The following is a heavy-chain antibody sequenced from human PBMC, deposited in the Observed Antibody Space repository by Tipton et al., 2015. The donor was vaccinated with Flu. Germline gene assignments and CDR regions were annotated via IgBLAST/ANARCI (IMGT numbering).Heavy chain of an antibody. CDR3: ARSLWFGELLLRGWLDP. CDR1: GFTFSSYA. Sequence: SLRLSCAASGFTFSSYAMHWVRQAPGKGLEWVAVISYDGSNKYYADSVKGRFTISRDNSKNTLYLQMNSLRAEDTAVYYCARSLWFGELLLRGWLDPWGQGTLVTVSS. CDR2: ISYDGSNK. V-gene: IGHV3-30-3*01. D-gene: IGHD3-10*01. J-gene: IGHJ5*02.